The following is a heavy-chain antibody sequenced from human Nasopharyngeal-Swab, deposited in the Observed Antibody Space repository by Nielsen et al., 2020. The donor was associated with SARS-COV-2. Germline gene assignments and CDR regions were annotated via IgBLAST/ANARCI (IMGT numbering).Heavy chain of an antibody. Sequence: GGSLRLSCAASGFTFSNAWMSWVRQAPGKGLEWVGRIKSKTDGGTPDYAAPVKGRFTISRDDSKNTLYLQMNSLKTEDTAVYYCTTDYSMVRGVHYWGQGTLVTVSS. CDR1: GFTFSNAW. V-gene: IGHV3-15*01. CDR2: IKSKTDGGTP. D-gene: IGHD3-10*01. CDR3: TTDYSMVRGVHY. J-gene: IGHJ4*02.